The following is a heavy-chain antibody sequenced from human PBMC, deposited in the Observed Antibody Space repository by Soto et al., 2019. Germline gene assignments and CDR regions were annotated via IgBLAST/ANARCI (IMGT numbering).Heavy chain of an antibody. CDR2: INPSGGST. J-gene: IGHJ4*02. CDR3: AGSIAVQLFDY. V-gene: IGHV1-46*01. CDR1: GYTFTSYY. D-gene: IGHD6-6*01. Sequence: GASVKVSCNASGYTFTSYYMHWVRQAPGQGLEWMGIINPSGGSTSYAQKFQGRVTMTRDTSTSTVYMELSSLRSEDTAVYYCAGSIAVQLFDYWGQGTLVTVSS.